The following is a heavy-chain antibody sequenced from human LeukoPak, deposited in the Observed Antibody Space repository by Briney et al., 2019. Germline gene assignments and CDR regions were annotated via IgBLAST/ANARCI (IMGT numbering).Heavy chain of an antibody. CDR3: AREENRGYSYGLDY. J-gene: IGHJ4*02. D-gene: IGHD5-18*01. CDR2: IYYSGST. CDR1: GGSISSSSYY. V-gene: IGHV4-39*07. Sequence: SQTLSLTCTVSGGSISSSSYYWGWIRQPPGKGLEWIGSIYYSGSTYYNPSLKSRVTISVDTSKNQFSLKLSSVTAADTAVYYCAREENRGYSYGLDYWGQGTLVTVSS.